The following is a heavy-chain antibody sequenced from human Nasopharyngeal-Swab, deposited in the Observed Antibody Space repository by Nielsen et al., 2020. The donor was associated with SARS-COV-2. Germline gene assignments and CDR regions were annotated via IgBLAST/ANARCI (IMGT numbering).Heavy chain of an antibody. Sequence: GESLKISCTASGFTFSDYYMSWIRQAPGKGPEWVSYFTSSGFTTYYADSVKGRFTISRDNAKNSLYLQMNSLRAEDTAVYYCARDIIAAAGRTGFWGRGTLVTVSS. CDR2: FTSSGFTT. J-gene: IGHJ4*02. D-gene: IGHD6-13*01. V-gene: IGHV3-11*04. CDR3: ARDIIAAAGRTGF. CDR1: GFTFSDYY.